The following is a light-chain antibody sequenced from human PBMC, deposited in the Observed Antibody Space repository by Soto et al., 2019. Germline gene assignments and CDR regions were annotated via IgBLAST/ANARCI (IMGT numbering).Light chain of an antibody. J-gene: IGKJ3*01. CDR3: QQYGSSPLFT. CDR1: QSVSSY. V-gene: IGKV3-11*01. Sequence: EIVVTQSPATLSLSPGERATLSCRASQSVSSYLAWYQQKPGQAPRLLIYDASNRATGIPARFSGSGSGTDFTLTISSLEPEDFAVYYCQQYGSSPLFTFGPGTKVDFK. CDR2: DAS.